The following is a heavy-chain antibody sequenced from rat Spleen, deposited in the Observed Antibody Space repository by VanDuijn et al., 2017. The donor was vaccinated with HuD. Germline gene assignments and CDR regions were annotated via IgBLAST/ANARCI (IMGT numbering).Heavy chain of an antibody. D-gene: IGHD1-9*01. CDR1: GFTFSDYY. CDR3: ARRHYGYTDYFDY. J-gene: IGHJ2*01. Sequence: EVQLVESGGGLVQPGRSLKLSCAASGFTFSDYYMAWVCQAPKKGLEWVASISYEGSSTYYGDSVKGRITISRDNAKNTLYLQMDSLRSEDTATYYCARRHYGYTDYFDYWGQGVMVTVSS. V-gene: IGHV5-22*01. CDR2: ISYEGSST.